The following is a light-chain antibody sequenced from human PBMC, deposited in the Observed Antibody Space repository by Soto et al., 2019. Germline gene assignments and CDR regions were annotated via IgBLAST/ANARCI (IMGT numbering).Light chain of an antibody. CDR3: SSYTSSTYV. V-gene: IGLV2-14*01. J-gene: IGLJ1*01. CDR1: SSDIGDSNH. CDR2: EVS. Sequence: QSALTQPASVSGSPGQSITISCTGTSSDIGDSNHVSWYQQHPGKAPKLMIYEVSNRPSGVSNRFSGSKSGNTASLTISGLQAEDEANYYCSSYTSSTYVXGTRTKVTV.